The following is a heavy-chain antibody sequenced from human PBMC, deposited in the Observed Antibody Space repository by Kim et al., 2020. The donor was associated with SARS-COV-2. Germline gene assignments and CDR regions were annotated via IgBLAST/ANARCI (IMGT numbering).Heavy chain of an antibody. V-gene: IGHV4-39*01. J-gene: IGHJ4*02. CDR2: IHYSGST. Sequence: SETLSLTCTVSGGSISSSSYYWGWIRQPPGKGLEWIGSIHYSGSTYYNPSLKSRVTISVDTSKNQFSLKLSSVTAADTAVYYCARLRGGSGSSFDYWGQG. CDR1: GGSISSSSYY. CDR3: ARLRGGSGSSFDY. D-gene: IGHD3-10*01.